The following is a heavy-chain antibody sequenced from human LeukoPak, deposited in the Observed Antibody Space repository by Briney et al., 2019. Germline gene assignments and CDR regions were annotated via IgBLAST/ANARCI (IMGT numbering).Heavy chain of an antibody. Sequence: SETLSLTCTVSGGSISNYYWSWIRQPPGKGLEWIGYIFYDGSTDYNPSLKSRVTISVDTSKNQFSLKLSSVTAADTAVYFCARGDYGGNLDYWGQGTLVTVSS. CDR1: GGSISNYY. D-gene: IGHD4-23*01. V-gene: IGHV4-59*01. J-gene: IGHJ4*02. CDR3: ARGDYGGNLDY. CDR2: IFYDGST.